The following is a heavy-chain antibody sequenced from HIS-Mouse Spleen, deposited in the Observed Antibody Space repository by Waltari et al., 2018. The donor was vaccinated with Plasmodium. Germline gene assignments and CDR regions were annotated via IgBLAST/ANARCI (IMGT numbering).Heavy chain of an antibody. CDR2: ISDVGRKK. D-gene: IGHD6-13*01. Sequence: QVQLVESGGGVVQPGRCLRLSCAASGFTFSSSGMPWVRKGPGRGVGLGAVISDVGRKKNYAEAWKGRFTISRANSKNTLYLQMNSLRAEDTAVYYCAKDRRSSSWYVDYWGQGTLVTVSS. V-gene: IGHV3-30*18. CDR1: GFTFSSSG. J-gene: IGHJ4*02. CDR3: AKDRRSSSWYVDY.